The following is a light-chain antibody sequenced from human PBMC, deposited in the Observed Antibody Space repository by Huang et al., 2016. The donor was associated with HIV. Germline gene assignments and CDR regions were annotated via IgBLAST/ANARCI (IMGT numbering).Light chain of an antibody. CDR1: QGIRNH. CDR3: QKYNSAPLT. CDR2: AAS. Sequence: DIQMTQSPSSLSASVGDRVTITCRASQGIRNHLAWYQQKPGKAPKLLISAASTLDSGVPSRFSGSGSGTDFTLTISNLQPEDVATYYCQKYNSAPLTFGPGTKVDIK. V-gene: IGKV1-27*01. J-gene: IGKJ3*01.